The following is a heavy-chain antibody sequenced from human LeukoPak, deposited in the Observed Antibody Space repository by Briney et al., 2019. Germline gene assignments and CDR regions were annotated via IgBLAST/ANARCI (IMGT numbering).Heavy chain of an antibody. V-gene: IGHV5-51*01. Sequence: GESLKISCKGSGYSFTSYWIGWVRQMPGKGLEWMGIIYPGDSDTRYSPSFQGQVTISADKSISTAYLQWSSLKASDTAMYYCARRTISSGYGDDAFDIWGQGTMVTVSS. CDR1: GYSFTSYW. CDR2: IYPGDSDT. D-gene: IGHD5-12*01. J-gene: IGHJ3*02. CDR3: ARRTISSGYGDDAFDI.